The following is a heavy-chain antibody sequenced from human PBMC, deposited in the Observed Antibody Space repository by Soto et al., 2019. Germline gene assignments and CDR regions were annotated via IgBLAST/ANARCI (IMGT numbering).Heavy chain of an antibody. Sequence: EVQLLESGGGLVQPGGSLRLSCVASGFALSGYVRTWVRQAPGKGLDWLSSISGSGDRTFYADSVKGRFTISRDTSKNMLYLQMNSLRAEDTAVYSCAKIGVMNFLDMWFDSWGQGTLVTVSA. CDR2: ISGSGDRT. D-gene: IGHD2-21*01. V-gene: IGHV3-23*01. J-gene: IGHJ5*01. CDR1: GFALSGYV. CDR3: AKIGVMNFLDMWFDS.